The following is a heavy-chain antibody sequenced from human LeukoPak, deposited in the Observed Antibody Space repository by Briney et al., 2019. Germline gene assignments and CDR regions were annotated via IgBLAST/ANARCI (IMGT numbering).Heavy chain of an antibody. V-gene: IGHV3-30*02. CDR1: GFTFSSYC. CDR3: AELGITMIGGV. J-gene: IGHJ6*04. Sequence: GGSLSLSCAASGFTFSSYCMHCVSQAPGNGLEWVAFIRYDGSNKYYADSVKGRFTITRDNSKNTLYLQINSVRADDTAVYYCAELGITMIGGVWGKGTTVTISS. CDR2: IRYDGSNK. D-gene: IGHD3-10*02.